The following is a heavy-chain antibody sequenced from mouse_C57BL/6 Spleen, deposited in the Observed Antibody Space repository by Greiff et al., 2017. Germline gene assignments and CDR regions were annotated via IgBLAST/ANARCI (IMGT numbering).Heavy chain of an antibody. CDR1: GYSITSGYY. V-gene: IGHV3-6*01. CDR2: ISYDGSN. CDR3: ARPDGYYYWYFDV. Sequence: EVKLEESGPGLVKPSQSLSLTCSVTGYSITSGYYWNWIRQFPGNKLEWMGYISYDGSNNYNPSLKNRISITRDTSKNQFFLKLNSVTTEDTATYYCARPDGYYYWYFDVWGTGTTVTVSS. D-gene: IGHD2-3*01. J-gene: IGHJ1*03.